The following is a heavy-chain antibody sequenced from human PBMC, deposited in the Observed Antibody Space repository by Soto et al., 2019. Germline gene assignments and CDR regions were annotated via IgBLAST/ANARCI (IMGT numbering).Heavy chain of an antibody. CDR1: GFTFSSYA. Sequence: GGSLRLSCAASGFTFSSYAMSWVRQAPGKGLEWVSAISGSGGSTYYADSVKGRFTISRDNSKNTLYLQMNSLRAEDTAVYYCAPKTYCSGGSWPGLDCAFDIWGQGTMVTVSS. CDR3: APKTYCSGGSWPGLDCAFDI. J-gene: IGHJ3*02. CDR2: ISGSGGST. D-gene: IGHD2-15*01. V-gene: IGHV3-23*01.